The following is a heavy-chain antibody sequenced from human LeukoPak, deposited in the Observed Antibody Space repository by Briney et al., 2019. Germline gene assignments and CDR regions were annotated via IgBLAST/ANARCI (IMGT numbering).Heavy chain of an antibody. D-gene: IGHD4-23*01. CDR1: GGTFSSYA. CDR3: ARDDYGGNSGDAFDI. Sequence: GSSVKVSCKASGGTFSSYAISWVRQAPGQGLEWMGGIIPIFGTANYAQKFQGRVTITADKSTSTAYMELSSLKSEDTAVYYCARDDYGGNSGDAFDIWGQGTMVTVSS. V-gene: IGHV1-69*06. J-gene: IGHJ3*02. CDR2: IIPIFGTA.